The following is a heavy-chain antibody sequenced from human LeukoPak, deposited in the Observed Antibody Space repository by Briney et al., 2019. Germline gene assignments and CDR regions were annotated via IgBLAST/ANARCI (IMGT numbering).Heavy chain of an antibody. J-gene: IGHJ4*02. D-gene: IGHD4-17*01. CDR3: ARGRYNDYGFDY. CDR2: LYYSGST. CDR1: GGSISTYY. Sequence: SSETLSLTCTVSGGSISTYYWSCIRQPPGKEVEWIGYLYYSGSTNYNPSFKSRVTMSVDTTKNQFSLKLNSMSAADTAVYFCARGRYNDYGFDYWGQGTLVTVSS. V-gene: IGHV4-59*01.